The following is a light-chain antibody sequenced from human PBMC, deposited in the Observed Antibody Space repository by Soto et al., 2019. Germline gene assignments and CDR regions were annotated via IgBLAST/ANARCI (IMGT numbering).Light chain of an antibody. J-gene: IGLJ2*01. Sequence: QSVLTQPPSVSAAPGQKVTISCSGSSSNIGNNYVSWYQQLPGTAPKLLIYDNNKLPSGIPDRFSGSKSGTSATLGITGLQTGDEADYYCGTWDSSAGVFGGGTKVTVL. V-gene: IGLV1-51*01. CDR2: DNN. CDR1: SSNIGNNY. CDR3: GTWDSSAGV.